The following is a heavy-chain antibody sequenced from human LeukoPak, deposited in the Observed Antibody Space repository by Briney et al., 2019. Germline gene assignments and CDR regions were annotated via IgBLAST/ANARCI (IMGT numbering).Heavy chain of an antibody. V-gene: IGHV3-23*01. J-gene: IGHJ3*01. Sequence: GGPLRLPCAASGFTFNTYAMSWARHAPGRGLEWLSYVSDTGNTMYYADSVEGLFTVSRDNSKNSLFLRMHSLRVEDTAVYYCARDGIYMRVVATEHEDIDLWGQGTVVTVSS. CDR2: VSDTGNTM. CDR3: ARDGIYMRVVATEHEDIDL. D-gene: IGHD2-15*01. CDR1: GFTFNTYA.